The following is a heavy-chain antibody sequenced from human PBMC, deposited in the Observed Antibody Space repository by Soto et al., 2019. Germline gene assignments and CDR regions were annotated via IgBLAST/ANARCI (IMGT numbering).Heavy chain of an antibody. J-gene: IGHJ4*02. CDR1: GDTFTTYY. Sequence: ASVKVSCKASGDTFTTYYMNWGRRATGHGLECMGWINPNSGNIGYAQRFQGRVTMTRDTAIRTAYMEVSSLRSDDTAVYYCARGRASGSYYLLDYWGQGTLVTVSS. V-gene: IGHV1-8*01. CDR2: INPNSGNI. CDR3: ARGRASGSYYLLDY. D-gene: IGHD3-10*01.